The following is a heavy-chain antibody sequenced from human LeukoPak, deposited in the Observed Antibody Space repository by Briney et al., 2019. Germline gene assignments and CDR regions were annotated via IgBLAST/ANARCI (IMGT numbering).Heavy chain of an antibody. CDR3: ARVGSIAAAIGPFDP. V-gene: IGHV4-59*01. Sequence: SETLSLTCTVSGGSISSYYWSWIRQPPGKGLEWIGYIYYSGSTNYNPSLKSRVTISVDTSKNQFSLKLSSVPAADTAVYYCARVGSIAAAIGPFDPWGQGTLVTVSS. CDR1: GGSISSYY. CDR2: IYYSGST. D-gene: IGHD6-13*01. J-gene: IGHJ5*02.